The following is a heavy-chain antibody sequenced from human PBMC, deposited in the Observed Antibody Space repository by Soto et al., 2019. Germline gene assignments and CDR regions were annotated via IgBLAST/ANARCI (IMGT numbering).Heavy chain of an antibody. V-gene: IGHV1-18*01. CDR3: ARERYYDVLTGPDS. CDR2: ISAYSGDT. Sequence: ASVKVSCKASGYTFSSYGVTWVRQAPGQGLEWMGWISAYSGDTNSAQKYQGRVTMTTDTSTSTAYMELRSLRSDDTAVYYCARERYYDVLTGPDSWGQGTLVTV. J-gene: IGHJ5*01. D-gene: IGHD3-9*01. CDR1: GYTFSSYG.